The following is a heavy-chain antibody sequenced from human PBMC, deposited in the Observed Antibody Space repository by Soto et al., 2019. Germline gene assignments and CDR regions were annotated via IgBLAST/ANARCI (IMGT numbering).Heavy chain of an antibody. Sequence: SETLSLTCTVAGGSISSYYWSWIRQPPGKGLEWIGYIFYSGSTNYNPSLKSRVTISVDRSKNQFSLKLTSVTAAATAVYYCARDKITGLFDYWGQGTLVTVSS. J-gene: IGHJ4*02. V-gene: IGHV4-59*12. D-gene: IGHD2-8*02. CDR1: GGSISSYY. CDR2: IFYSGST. CDR3: ARDKITGLFDY.